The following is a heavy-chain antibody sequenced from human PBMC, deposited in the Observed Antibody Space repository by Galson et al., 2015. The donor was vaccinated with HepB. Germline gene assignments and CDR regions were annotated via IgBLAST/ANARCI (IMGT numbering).Heavy chain of an antibody. D-gene: IGHD3-9*01. CDR3: ARDHLGRKHLIDILSGYWKNARDYLDY. CDR1: GDSVSSNSAA. CDR2: TYYRSKGYN. J-gene: IGHJ4*02. Sequence: CAISGDSVSSNSAAWNWIRQSPSRGLEGLGRTYYRSKGYNDYAVSVKSRITINPDSSKNQFSLQLNSITPEDTAVYYCARDHLGRKHLIDILSGYWKNARDYLDYWGQGTLVTVSS. V-gene: IGHV6-1*01.